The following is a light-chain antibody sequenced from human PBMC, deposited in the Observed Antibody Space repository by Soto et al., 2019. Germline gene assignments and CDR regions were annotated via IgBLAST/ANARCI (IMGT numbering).Light chain of an antibody. V-gene: IGKV1-13*02. Sequence: ALQLTQSPSSLSASVGDRVTITCRASQGISSALAWYQQKPGKAPKLLIYDASSLESGVPSRFSGSGSGTDFTLTISSLQPEDFATYYCQQFNSYPQGITFGQGTRLEI. CDR1: QGISSA. J-gene: IGKJ5*01. CDR3: QQFNSYPQGIT. CDR2: DAS.